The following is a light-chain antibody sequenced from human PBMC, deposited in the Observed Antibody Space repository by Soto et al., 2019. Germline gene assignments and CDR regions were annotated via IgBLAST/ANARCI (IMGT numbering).Light chain of an antibody. Sequence: QSALTQPPSVSAAPGQKVTISCSGSSSNIGNNYVSWYQHLPGTAPQLLISVNNKRPSGIPDRFSGSKSGTSATLDITGLQTGDEGDYYCGTWDSSLSAVVFGGGTKVTVL. V-gene: IGLV1-51*01. CDR2: VNN. CDR3: GTWDSSLSAVV. CDR1: SSNIGNNY. J-gene: IGLJ2*01.